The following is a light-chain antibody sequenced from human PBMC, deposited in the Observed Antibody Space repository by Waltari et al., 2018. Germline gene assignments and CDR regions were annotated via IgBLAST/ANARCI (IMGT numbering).Light chain of an antibody. CDR2: GAS. V-gene: IGKV3-20*01. CDR1: QSVSRA. J-gene: IGKJ1*01. Sequence: EIVLTQSPGSLSSSPGERVTLSCRASQSVSRALALYQQKPGQAPRLLIFGASNMATGIPDRFSGSGSETDFSLTISRLEPEDFAVYYCQHYVRLPATFGRGTKVEIK. CDR3: QHYVRLPAT.